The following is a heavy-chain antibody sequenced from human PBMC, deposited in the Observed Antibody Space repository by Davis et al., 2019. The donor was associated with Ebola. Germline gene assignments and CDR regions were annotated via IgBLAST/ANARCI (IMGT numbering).Heavy chain of an antibody. CDR3: ARTTLPDPPSHYYFFMDV. D-gene: IGHD1-1*01. CDR2: ISNIGWT. V-gene: IGHV4-59*01. Sequence: MPSETLSLTCAVYGGSFSDYYWSWIRQPPGKGLEWIGYISNIGWTNYNASLKSRVTISVDTSKNHFSLRLSSVIAADTAVYYCARTTLPDPPSHYYFFMDVWGKGTTVTVSS. J-gene: IGHJ6*03. CDR1: GGSFSDYY.